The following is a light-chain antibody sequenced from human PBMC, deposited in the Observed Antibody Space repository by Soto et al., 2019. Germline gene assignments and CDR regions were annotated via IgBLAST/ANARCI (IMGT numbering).Light chain of an antibody. CDR1: RSDVGAYNY. V-gene: IGLV2-14*01. CDR2: EVT. Sequence: QSVLTQPASVSGSPGQSIAISCTGTRSDVGAYNYVSWYQQHPGKAPKLMISEVTNQPSGVSDRFSGSKSGNTASLTISGLQAEDEADYYCSSFTSRFTFVFGTGTKVTVL. CDR3: SSFTSRFTFV. J-gene: IGLJ1*01.